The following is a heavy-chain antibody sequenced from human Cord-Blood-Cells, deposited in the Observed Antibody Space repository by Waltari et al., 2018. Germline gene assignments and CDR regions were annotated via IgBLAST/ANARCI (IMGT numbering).Heavy chain of an antibody. D-gene: IGHD7-27*01. J-gene: IGHJ4*02. Sequence: AISWVRQAPGQGLEWMGGIIPIFGTANYAQKFQGRVPITADESTSTAYMELSSLRSEDTAVYYCAREGVTGDFDYWGQGTLVTVSS. CDR1: A. V-gene: IGHV1-69*01. CDR3: AREGVTGDFDY. CDR2: IIPIFGTA.